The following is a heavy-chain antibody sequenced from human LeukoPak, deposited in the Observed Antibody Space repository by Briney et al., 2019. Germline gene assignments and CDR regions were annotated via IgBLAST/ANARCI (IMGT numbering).Heavy chain of an antibody. CDR2: INHSGST. CDR1: GGSFSGYY. J-gene: IGHJ3*02. D-gene: IGHD2-15*01. V-gene: IGHV4-34*01. Sequence: SETLSLTCAVYGGSFSGYYWSWIRQPPGKGLEWIGEINHSGSTNYNPSLKSRVTISVDTSKNQFSLKLSSVTAADTAVYYCARDPSSGGAFDIWGQGTMVIVSS. CDR3: ARDPSSGGAFDI.